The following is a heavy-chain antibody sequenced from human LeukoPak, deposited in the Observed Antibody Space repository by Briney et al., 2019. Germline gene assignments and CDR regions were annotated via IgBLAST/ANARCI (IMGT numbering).Heavy chain of an antibody. CDR1: GYTFTSYY. V-gene: IGHV1-46*01. CDR2: INPSGGST. D-gene: IGHD3-3*01. Sequence: ASVKVSCKASGYTFTSYYMHWVRQAPGQGLEWMGIINPSGGSTSYAQKFQGRVTMTRNTSISTAYMELSSLRSEDTAVYYCARVFGVVTNYYYYGMDVWGQGTTVTVSS. CDR3: ARVFGVVTNYYYYGMDV. J-gene: IGHJ6*02.